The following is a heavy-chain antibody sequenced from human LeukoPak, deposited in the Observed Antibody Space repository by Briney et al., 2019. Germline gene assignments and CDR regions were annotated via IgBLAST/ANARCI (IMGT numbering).Heavy chain of an antibody. CDR3: ARNSLTRFGGYDFWSGDFDY. Sequence: GGSLRLSCAASGFTFSSYWMSWVGQDPGRGLEWVANIKQDGSEKYYVDSVKGRFTISRDNAKNSLYLQMNSLRAEDTAVYYCARNSLTRFGGYDFWSGDFDYWGQGTLVTVSS. CDR1: GFTFSSYW. J-gene: IGHJ4*02. CDR2: IKQDGSEK. V-gene: IGHV3-7*01. D-gene: IGHD3-3*01.